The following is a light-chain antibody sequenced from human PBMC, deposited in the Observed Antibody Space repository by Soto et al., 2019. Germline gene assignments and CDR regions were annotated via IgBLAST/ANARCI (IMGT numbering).Light chain of an antibody. Sequence: QSVLTQPASVSGSPGQSITISCTGASSDVGTYNLVSWYQQHPGKAPKLIIYEGSKRPSGVSNRFSGSKSGDTASPSISGLQADDEADYYCCSFARGTTYVFGTGTKVTVL. CDR2: EGS. V-gene: IGLV2-23*01. CDR3: CSFARGTTYV. CDR1: SSDVGTYNL. J-gene: IGLJ1*01.